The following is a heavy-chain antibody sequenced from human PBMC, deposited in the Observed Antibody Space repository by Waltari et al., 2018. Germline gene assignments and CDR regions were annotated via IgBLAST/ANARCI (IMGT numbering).Heavy chain of an antibody. V-gene: IGHV3-64*04. D-gene: IGHD3-3*01. Sequence: VQLVETGGGLVQPGGSLRLSCAASGFTFSSYAMQWVRQAPGKGLEWISAINSAGGSTYYADSGKGRFTISRDNSKNTLSLQMNSLRAEDTAVYYCAKEGGVIISAIDYWGQGVLVTVSS. CDR1: GFTFSSYA. CDR3: AKEGGVIISAIDY. CDR2: INSAGGST. J-gene: IGHJ4*02.